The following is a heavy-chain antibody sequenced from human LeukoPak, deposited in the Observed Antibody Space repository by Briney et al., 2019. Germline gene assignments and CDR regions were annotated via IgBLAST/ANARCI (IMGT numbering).Heavy chain of an antibody. Sequence: AGGSLRLSCAASGFTFSSYGMHWVRQAPRKRLEGVAVIHYDGGNEYNIDSVKGRFTISRDNSKNTLYLQMNSLTAEDTAVYYCVRNAQFDYWGQGTLVTVSS. CDR2: IHYDGGNE. J-gene: IGHJ4*02. V-gene: IGHV3-30*02. CDR3: VRNAQFDY. CDR1: GFTFSSYG.